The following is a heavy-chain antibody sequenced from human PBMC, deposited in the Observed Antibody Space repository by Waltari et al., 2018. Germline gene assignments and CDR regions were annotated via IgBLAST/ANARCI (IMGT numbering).Heavy chain of an antibody. J-gene: IGHJ4*02. CDR3: AHSMSDFWSGYFRSWDY. D-gene: IGHD3-3*01. Sequence: QITLKESGPTLVKPTQTLTLTCTFSGFSLSTSGVGVGWIRQPPGKALEWLALIYWNDDKRYSPSLKSRLTITKDTSKNQVVLTMTNMDPVDTATYYCAHSMSDFWSGYFRSWDYWGQGTLVTVSS. V-gene: IGHV2-5*01. CDR2: IYWNDDK. CDR1: GFSLSTSGVG.